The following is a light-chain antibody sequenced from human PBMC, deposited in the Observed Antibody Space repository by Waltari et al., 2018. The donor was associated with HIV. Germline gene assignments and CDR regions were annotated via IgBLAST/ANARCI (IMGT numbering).Light chain of an antibody. V-gene: IGLV4-69*01. J-gene: IGLJ2*01. CDR3: QTWGV. Sequence: QLVLTHSPSASASLGASVKLPCTLSGGPGSYAIAWHQRQPGKGPRLLLRLNSDGSQNKEDGIPDRFSGSTSGAERYLSISSLQSEDEAEYYCQTWGVFGGGTKLTVL. CDR2: LNSDGSQ. CDR1: GGPGSYA.